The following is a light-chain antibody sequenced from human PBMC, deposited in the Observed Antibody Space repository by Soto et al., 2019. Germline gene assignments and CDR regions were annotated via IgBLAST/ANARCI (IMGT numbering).Light chain of an antibody. CDR2: GAS. Sequence: EIVLPQSPGTPSLSPGERATLSCRASQSVSSSYLAWYQQKPGQAPRLLIYGASSRATGIPDRFSGSGSGTDFILTISRLEPEDFAVYYCQQYGSSPPVTFGGGTKVDI. CDR1: QSVSSSY. J-gene: IGKJ4*01. V-gene: IGKV3-20*01. CDR3: QQYGSSPPVT.